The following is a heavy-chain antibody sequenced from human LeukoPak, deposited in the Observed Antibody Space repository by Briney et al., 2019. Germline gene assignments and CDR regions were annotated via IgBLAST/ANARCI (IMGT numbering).Heavy chain of an antibody. V-gene: IGHV1-69*13. CDR2: IIPIFGTA. CDR3: ARVREYQLLSSAFDI. J-gene: IGHJ3*02. CDR1: GGTFSSYA. Sequence: GASVKVSCKASGGTFSSYAISWVRQAPGQGLEWMGGIIPIFGTANYAQKFQGRVTITADESTSTAYMELSSLRSEDTAVYYCARVREYQLLSSAFDIWGQRTMVTVSS. D-gene: IGHD2-2*01.